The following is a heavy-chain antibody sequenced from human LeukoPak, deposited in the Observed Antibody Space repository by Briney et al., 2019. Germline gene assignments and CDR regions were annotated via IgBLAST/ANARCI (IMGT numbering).Heavy chain of an antibody. CDR1: GFTFSSYA. J-gene: IGHJ4*02. Sequence: GGSLRLSCAAPGFTFSSYAMSWVRQAPGRGLEWVSVISGSGGGTYYADSVKGRFTISRDNSKNTLYLQMNSLRAEDTAVYYCAKGKNLYCSGGSCYFHYWGQGTLVTVSS. V-gene: IGHV3-23*01. CDR3: AKGKNLYCSGGSCYFHY. CDR2: ISGSGGGT. D-gene: IGHD2-15*01.